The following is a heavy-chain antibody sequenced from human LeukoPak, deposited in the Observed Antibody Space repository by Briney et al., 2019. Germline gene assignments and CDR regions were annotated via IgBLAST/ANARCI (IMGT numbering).Heavy chain of an antibody. CDR1: GGSISSSSYY. V-gene: IGHV4-39*01. J-gene: IGHJ4*02. Sequence: SETLSLTCTVSGGSISSSSYYWGWIRQPPGKGLEWIGSIYYSGGTYYNPSLKSRVTISVDTSKNQFSLKLSSVTAADTAVYYCARRRNYFDYWGQGTLVTVSS. CDR3: ARRRNYFDY. CDR2: IYYSGGT.